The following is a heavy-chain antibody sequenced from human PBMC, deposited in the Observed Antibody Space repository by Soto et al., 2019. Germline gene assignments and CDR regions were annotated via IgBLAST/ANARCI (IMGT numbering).Heavy chain of an antibody. V-gene: IGHV3-7*01. Sequence: GSLRLSCAASGFTGSTYWMSWVRQAPGKGLEWVGNIKQDGSGENYVDSVKGRFTISRDNANHSLYLQMNSLRAEDTAVYYCARDRGPPRYLYYGMDVWGQGTTVTVSS. D-gene: IGHD3-10*01. CDR1: GFTGSTYW. CDR2: IKQDGSGE. CDR3: ARDRGPPRYLYYGMDV. J-gene: IGHJ6*02.